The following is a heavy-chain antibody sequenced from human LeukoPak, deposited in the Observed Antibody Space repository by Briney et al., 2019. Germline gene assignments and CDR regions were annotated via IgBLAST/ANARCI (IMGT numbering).Heavy chain of an antibody. CDR3: ARRPGNAFDI. CDR2: IYYSGST. CDR1: GGSISSSRYY. V-gene: IGHV4-39*01. J-gene: IGHJ3*02. D-gene: IGHD1-26*01. Sequence: SETLSLTCTVSGGSISSSRYYWGWIRQPPGKGLEWIGSIYYSGSTYYNPSLKSRVTIFVDTAKNQLSLKLSSVTAADTAVYYCARRPGNAFDIWGQGTMVTVSS.